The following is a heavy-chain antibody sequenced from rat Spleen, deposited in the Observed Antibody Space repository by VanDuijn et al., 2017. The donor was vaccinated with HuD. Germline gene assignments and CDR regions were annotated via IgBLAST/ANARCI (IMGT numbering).Heavy chain of an antibody. D-gene: IGHD1-9*01. CDR1: GFSLTSYG. Sequence: QVQLKESGPGLVQPSQTLSLTCTVSGFSLTSYGVSWVRQPPGKGLEWIGAIWSGGSTDYNSALKSRLSISRDTSKSQVLLKMNSLQTEDTAMYFCIREGHTMGITTYWFAYWGQGTLVTVSS. V-gene: IGHV2-15*01. CDR3: IREGHTMGITTYWFAY. CDR2: IWSGGST. J-gene: IGHJ3*01.